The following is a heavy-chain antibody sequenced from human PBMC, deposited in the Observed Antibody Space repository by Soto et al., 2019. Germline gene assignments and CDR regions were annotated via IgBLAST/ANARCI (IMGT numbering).Heavy chain of an antibody. Sequence: GASVKVSCKTSGYTFNTYGINWARQAPGQELELMGWINAYDGKTTYAEKFQGRVTLTTDTSTSTAYMELRSLRSEDTAAYYCARPHCGDDILTGYSPWFDPWGQGTLVTVPQ. D-gene: IGHD3-9*01. CDR1: GYTFNTYG. CDR3: ARPHCGDDILTGYSPWFDP. CDR2: INAYDGKT. V-gene: IGHV1-18*01. J-gene: IGHJ5*02.